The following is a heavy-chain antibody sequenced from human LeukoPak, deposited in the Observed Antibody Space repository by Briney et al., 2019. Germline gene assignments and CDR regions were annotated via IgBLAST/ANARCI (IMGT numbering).Heavy chain of an antibody. J-gene: IGHJ4*02. CDR2: ISYDGSNK. Sequence: PGGSLRLSCAASGFTFSTYGMHWVRQAPGKGLEWVAFISYDGSNKYYRDSVKGRFTISRDNSKNTLYLQMNSLRAEDTAVYYCAKYGSELYYFDYWGQGTLVTVSS. V-gene: IGHV3-30*18. CDR1: GFTFSTYG. D-gene: IGHD3-10*01. CDR3: AKYGSELYYFDY.